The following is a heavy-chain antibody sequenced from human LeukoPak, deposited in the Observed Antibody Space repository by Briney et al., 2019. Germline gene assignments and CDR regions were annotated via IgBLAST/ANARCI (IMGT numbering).Heavy chain of an antibody. CDR3: AKDMGRYFDWALLGPSYYYGMDV. CDR2: ISGDGGST. V-gene: IGHV3-43*02. D-gene: IGHD3-9*01. CDR1: GFTFDDYV. Sequence: GGSLRLTCAASGFTFDDYVMHWVRQAPGKGLEWVSLISGDGGSTYYADSVKGRFTISRDNSKNSLYLQMNSLRTEDTALYYCAKDMGRYFDWALLGPSYYYGMDVWGQGTTVTVSS. J-gene: IGHJ6*02.